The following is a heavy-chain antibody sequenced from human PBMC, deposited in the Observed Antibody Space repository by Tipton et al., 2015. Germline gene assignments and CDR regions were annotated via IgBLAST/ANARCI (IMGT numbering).Heavy chain of an antibody. Sequence: TLSLTCAVSGGSISSGGFSWSWIRQPPGKGLEWIGYIYQGGSTNYNPSLKSRVTMSVDRSKNHFSLKLTSLTAADTAVYYCARSGYTYGMDVWGQGTTVTVSS. V-gene: IGHV4-30-2*01. CDR3: ARSGYTYGMDV. CDR1: GGSISSGGFS. CDR2: IYQGGST. J-gene: IGHJ6*02. D-gene: IGHD5-12*01.